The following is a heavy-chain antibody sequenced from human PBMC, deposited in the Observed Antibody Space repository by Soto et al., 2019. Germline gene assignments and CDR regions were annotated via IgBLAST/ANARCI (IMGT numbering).Heavy chain of an antibody. J-gene: IGHJ3*02. CDR3: ARGGFSSPDPCSGGSCYAFDI. V-gene: IGHV4-34*01. D-gene: IGHD2-15*01. Sequence: SETLSLTCAVDGGSFSGYYWSWISQPPGKGLEWIGEINHSGSTNYNPSLKSRVTISVDTSKNQFSLKLSSVTAADTAVYYCARGGFSSPDPCSGGSCYAFDIWGQGTMVTVSS. CDR2: INHSGST. CDR1: GGSFSGYY.